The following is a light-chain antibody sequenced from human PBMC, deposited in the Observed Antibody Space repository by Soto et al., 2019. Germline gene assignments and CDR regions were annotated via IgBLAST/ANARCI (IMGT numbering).Light chain of an antibody. CDR3: SSYTSSSNYV. CDR1: SSDVGGYNY. CDR2: EVS. Sequence: QSALTQPASVSGSPGQSITISCTGTSSDVGGYNYVSWYQQHPGKAPKLMIFEVSNRPSGVSIRFSASKSGNTASLTISGLQAQDEADYYCSSYTSSSNYVFGTGTKLTVL. V-gene: IGLV2-14*01. J-gene: IGLJ1*01.